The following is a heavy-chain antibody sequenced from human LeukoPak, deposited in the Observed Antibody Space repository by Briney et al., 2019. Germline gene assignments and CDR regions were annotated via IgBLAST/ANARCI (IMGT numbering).Heavy chain of an antibody. CDR3: AKDRGFMTTDYSFDY. J-gene: IGHJ4*02. D-gene: IGHD4-17*01. CDR2: ISSGGSKT. Sequence: GGSLRLSCAASGFSFSAYAMTWVRQTPGKGLEWASGISSGGSKTYYADSVKGRFTIFRDNSKNTLYLQMNSLRADDTAVYYCAKDRGFMTTDYSFDYWGQGALVTVSS. CDR1: GFSFSAYA. V-gene: IGHV3-23*01.